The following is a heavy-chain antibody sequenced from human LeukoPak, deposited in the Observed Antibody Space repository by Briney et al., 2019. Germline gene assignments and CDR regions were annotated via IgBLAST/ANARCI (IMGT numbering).Heavy chain of an antibody. V-gene: IGHV3-48*03. D-gene: IGHD3-22*01. J-gene: IGHJ6*03. CDR3: ARRSSYYDSSGLGNYYYYMDV. CDR1: GFTFSSYE. CDR2: ISSSGSTI. Sequence: GGSLRLSCVASGFTFSSYEMNWVRQAPGKGLEWVSYISSSGSTIYYADSVKGRFTISRDNAKNSLYPQMNSLRAEDTAVYYCARRSSYYDSSGLGNYYYYMDVWGKGTTVTISS.